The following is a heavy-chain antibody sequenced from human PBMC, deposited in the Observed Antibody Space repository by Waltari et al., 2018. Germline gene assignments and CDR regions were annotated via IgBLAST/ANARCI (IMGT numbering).Heavy chain of an antibody. CDR2: IYYSGST. V-gene: IGHV4-39*07. J-gene: IGHJ4*02. CDR1: GGSIRSSSYY. Sequence: QLQLQESGPGLVKPSETLSLTCTVSGGSIRSSSYYWDWIRQPPGKGLEWIGSIYYSGSTYYNPSLKSRVTISVDTSKNQFSLKLSSVTAADTAVYYCASQRLERVYWGQGTLVTVSS. D-gene: IGHD1-1*01. CDR3: ASQRLERVY.